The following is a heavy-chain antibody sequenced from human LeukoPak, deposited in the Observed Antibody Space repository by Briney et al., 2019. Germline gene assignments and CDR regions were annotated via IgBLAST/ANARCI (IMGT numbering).Heavy chain of an antibody. D-gene: IGHD6-6*01. CDR3: ARVAYSSSYRRQLQMYYFDY. CDR2: INWNGGST. V-gene: IGHV3-20*01. J-gene: IGHJ4*02. CDR1: GCTFHDYG. Sequence: PGGSLRLSCAASGCTFHDYGMSWVRQAPGKGLEWVSGINWNGGSTGYADSVKGRFTITRDSAKNSLYLQMNSLGAEDTALYHCARVAYSSSYRRQLQMYYFDYWGQGTLVTVSS.